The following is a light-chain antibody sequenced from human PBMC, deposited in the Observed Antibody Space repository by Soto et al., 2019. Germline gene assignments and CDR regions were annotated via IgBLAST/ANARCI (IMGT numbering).Light chain of an antibody. V-gene: IGKV3D-15*01. CDR3: QQYGDSVWT. CDR2: SAS. CDR1: QSVMSN. Sequence: EIVMTQSPATLSVSPGERVTLSCRASQSVMSNLAWYQQKPGQAPRLLIYSASTRATDLPDRFSGSGSGTDFTLTINRLEPEDSAVYYCQQYGDSVWTFGQGTKV. J-gene: IGKJ1*01.